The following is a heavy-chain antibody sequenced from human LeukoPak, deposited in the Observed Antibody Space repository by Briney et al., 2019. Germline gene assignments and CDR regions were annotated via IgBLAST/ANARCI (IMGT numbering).Heavy chain of an antibody. CDR1: GFTFSDYY. D-gene: IGHD6-13*01. CDR3: AKDVSSSWTNWFDP. Sequence: PGGSLRLSCAASGFTFSDYYMSWIRQAPGKGLEWVSYISSSGSTIYYADSVKGRFTISRDNAKNSLYLQMNSLRAEDTAVYYCAKDVSSSWTNWFDPWGQGTLVTVSS. CDR2: ISSSGSTI. V-gene: IGHV3-11*04. J-gene: IGHJ5*02.